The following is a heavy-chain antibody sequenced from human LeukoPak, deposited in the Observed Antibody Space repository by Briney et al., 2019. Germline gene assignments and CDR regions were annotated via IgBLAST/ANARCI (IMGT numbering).Heavy chain of an antibody. CDR1: EYTFTSYD. V-gene: IGHV1-2*04. D-gene: IGHD3-22*01. J-gene: IGHJ4*02. CDR3: ARDHYYDSSGYDY. Sequence: ASVKVSCKASEYTFTSYDINWVRQATGQGLEWMGWINPNSGGTNYAQKFQGWVTMTRDTSISTAYMELSRLRSDDTAVYYCARDHYYDSSGYDYWGQGTLVTVSS. CDR2: INPNSGGT.